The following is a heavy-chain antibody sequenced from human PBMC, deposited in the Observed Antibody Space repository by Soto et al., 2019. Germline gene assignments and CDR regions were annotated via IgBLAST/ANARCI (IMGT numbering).Heavy chain of an antibody. CDR3: ARIGLYGDYAYDI. CDR2: ISAYDGNT. J-gene: IGHJ3*02. Sequence: QVQLVQSGAEVKKPGASVTVSCEASGYTFTTYDISWVRQAPGQGLEWMGWISAYDGNTKYAQKLQGRVTMTTDTSTSTAYMELRSLRSDDTAVYFCARIGLYGDYAYDIWGQGTTVIVS. CDR1: GYTFTTYD. D-gene: IGHD4-17*01. V-gene: IGHV1-18*01.